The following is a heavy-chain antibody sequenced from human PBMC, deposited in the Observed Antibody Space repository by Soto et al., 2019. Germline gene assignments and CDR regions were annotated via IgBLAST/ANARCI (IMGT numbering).Heavy chain of an antibody. D-gene: IGHD3-3*01. CDR1: GFTFSSYA. V-gene: IGHV3-23*01. J-gene: IGHJ3*02. CDR2: ISGSGGST. Sequence: GGSLRLSCAASGFTFSSYAMGLVRQAPGKGLEWVSAISGSGGSTYYADSVKGRFTISRDNSKNTLYLQMNSLRAEDTAVYYCAGEWSDAFDIWGQGTMVTVSS. CDR3: AGEWSDAFDI.